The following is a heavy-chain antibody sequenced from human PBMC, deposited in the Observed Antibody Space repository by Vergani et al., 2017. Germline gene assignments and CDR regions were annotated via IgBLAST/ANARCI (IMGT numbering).Heavy chain of an antibody. CDR2: IYYSGST. D-gene: IGHD3-22*01. Sequence: QVQLQESGPGLVKPSETLSLTCTVSGGSISSYYWSWIRQPPGKGLEWIGYIYYSGSTNYNPSLKSRVTISVDTSKNQFSRKLSSVTAADTAVYYCARGSGGYYDSSGYYYDYWGQGTLVTVSS. CDR1: GGSISSYY. J-gene: IGHJ4*02. CDR3: ARGSGGYYDSSGYYYDY. V-gene: IGHV4-59*01.